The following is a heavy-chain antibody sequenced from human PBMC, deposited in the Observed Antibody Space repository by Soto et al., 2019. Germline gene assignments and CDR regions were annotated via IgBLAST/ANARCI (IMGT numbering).Heavy chain of an antibody. CDR1: GFTFSNSG. CDR3: ARGCITIFGVVQADYYYGMDV. J-gene: IGHJ6*02. Sequence: PWGSLKLACAASGFTFSNSGMHWVRKAPGNGLEWVTVISYNGGNKQYSDSVKGRFTISRDNSKNTLYLQMNSLRTEDTAVYYCARGCITIFGVVQADYYYGMDVWGQGTTVTVSS. D-gene: IGHD3-3*01. CDR2: ISYNGGNK. V-gene: IGHV3-30*03.